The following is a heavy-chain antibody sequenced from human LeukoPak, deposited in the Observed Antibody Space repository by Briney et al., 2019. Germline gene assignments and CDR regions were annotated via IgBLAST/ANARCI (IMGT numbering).Heavy chain of an antibody. CDR2: MNPNSGNT. CDR3: ARGPFAPYHGSGSYLYYFDY. J-gene: IGHJ4*02. Sequence: ASVKVSCKASGYTFTSYDINWVRQATGQGLEWMGWMNPNSGNTGYAQKFQGRVTMTRNTSISTAYMELSSLRSEDTAVYYCARGPFAPYHGSGSYLYYFDYWGQGTLVTVSS. D-gene: IGHD3-10*01. CDR1: GYTFTSYD. V-gene: IGHV1-8*01.